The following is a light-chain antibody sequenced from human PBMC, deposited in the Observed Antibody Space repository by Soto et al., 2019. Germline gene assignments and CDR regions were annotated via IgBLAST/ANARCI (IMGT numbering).Light chain of an antibody. CDR2: GAS. CDR1: QSISSSY. CDR3: QQYGSSSWT. V-gene: IGKV3-20*01. J-gene: IGKJ1*01. Sequence: EIVLTQSPGTLSLSPGKRATLSCRASQSISSSYLAWYQQRPGQAPRLLIYGASSRATGIPDRFSSSGSGTEFTLTISRLEPEDFAVYYCQQYGSSSWTFGQGTKVDI.